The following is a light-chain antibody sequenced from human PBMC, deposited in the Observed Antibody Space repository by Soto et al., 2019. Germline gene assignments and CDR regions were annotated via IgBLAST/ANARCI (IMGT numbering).Light chain of an antibody. CDR1: QSVSSN. Sequence: EIVMTQSPATLSVSPGERGTLSCRASQSVSSNLAWYQQKPGQATRLLIYGASTRATGIPARFSGSRSGTEFTLTISSLQSEDFAVYYCQQYNNWPWTFGQGTKVEI. CDR3: QQYNNWPWT. J-gene: IGKJ1*01. V-gene: IGKV3-15*01. CDR2: GAS.